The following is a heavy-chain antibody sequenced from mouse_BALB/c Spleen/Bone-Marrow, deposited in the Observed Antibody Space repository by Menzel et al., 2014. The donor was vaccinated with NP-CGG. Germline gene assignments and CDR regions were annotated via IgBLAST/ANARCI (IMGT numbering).Heavy chain of an antibody. CDR1: GSTFSSFG. V-gene: IGHV5-17*02. CDR3: ARKGAMITHYYAMDY. D-gene: IGHD2-4*01. CDR2: ISNGSSTI. J-gene: IGHJ4*01. Sequence: EVKLEESGGGLVQPGGSRKLSCAASGSTFSSFGMHWVRQAPEKGLEWVAYISNGSSTIYYADTVKGRFTISRDNPKNTLFLQMTSLRSEDTAMYYCARKGAMITHYYAMDYWGQGTSVTVSS.